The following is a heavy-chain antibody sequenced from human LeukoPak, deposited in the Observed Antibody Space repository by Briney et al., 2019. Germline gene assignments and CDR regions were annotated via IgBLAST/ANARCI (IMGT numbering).Heavy chain of an antibody. Sequence: ASVKVSCMASGYTFSTYYMHWVRQAPGQGPEWMGIINPSGGSTSYAWKFQGRVTMTRDTSTSKVYMELSSLRFEDTAVYYCARGGPNDFWSGYELDYWGQGTLVTVSS. CDR3: ARGGPNDFWSGYELDY. CDR2: INPSGGST. J-gene: IGHJ4*02. CDR1: GYTFSTYY. V-gene: IGHV1-46*01. D-gene: IGHD3-3*01.